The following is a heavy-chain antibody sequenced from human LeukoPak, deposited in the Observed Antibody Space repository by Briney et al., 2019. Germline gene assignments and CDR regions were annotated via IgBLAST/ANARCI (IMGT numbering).Heavy chain of an antibody. CDR2: IYYSGST. D-gene: IGHD1-26*01. CDR3: ARGGELQGGFDY. CDR1: GGPISSYY. V-gene: IGHV4-59*01. Sequence: PSETLSLTCTDSGGPISSYYWSWIRQPPGKGLEWIGYIYYSGSTNYNPSLKSRVTISVGTSKNQFSLKLSSVTAADTAVYYCARGGELQGGFDYWGQGTLVTVSS. J-gene: IGHJ4*02.